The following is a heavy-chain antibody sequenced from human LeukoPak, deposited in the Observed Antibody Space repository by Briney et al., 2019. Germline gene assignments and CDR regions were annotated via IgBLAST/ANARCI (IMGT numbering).Heavy chain of an antibody. D-gene: IGHD2-15*01. CDR3: ARVMGRYYYYMDV. CDR1: GFTFSSYG. V-gene: IGHV3-7*01. CDR2: IKQDGSEK. Sequence: GGSLRLSCAASGFTFSSYGMHWVRQAPGKGLEWVANIKQDGSEKYYVDSVKGRFTISRDYAKSSLYLQMSSLRAEDTAVYYCARVMGRYYYYMDVWGKGTTVTVSS. J-gene: IGHJ6*03.